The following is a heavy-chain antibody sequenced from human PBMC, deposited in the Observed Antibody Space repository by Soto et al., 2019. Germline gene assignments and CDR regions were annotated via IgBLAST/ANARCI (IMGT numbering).Heavy chain of an antibody. Sequence: GASVKVSCKASGGTFSSYAISWVRQAPGQGLEWMGGIIPIFGTANYAQKFQGRVTITADESTSTAYMELSSLRSEDTAVYHCASDTYYDFWSGHPLTVYYYYGMDVWGQGTTVTVSS. CDR1: GGTFSSYA. CDR2: IIPIFGTA. CDR3: ASDTYYDFWSGHPLTVYYYYGMDV. V-gene: IGHV1-69*13. J-gene: IGHJ6*02. D-gene: IGHD3-3*01.